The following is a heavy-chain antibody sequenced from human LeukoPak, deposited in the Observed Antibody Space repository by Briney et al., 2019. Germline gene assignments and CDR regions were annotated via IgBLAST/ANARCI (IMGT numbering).Heavy chain of an antibody. J-gene: IGHJ3*02. CDR3: ARSSGWHAFDI. CDR1: GGSISSGSYY. CDR2: IYTSGST. Sequence: PSQTLSLTCTVSGGSISSGSYYWSWIRQPAGKGLEWIGRIYTSGSTNYNPSLKSRVTISVDTSKNQFSLKLSSVTAADTAVYYCARSSGWHAFDIWGQGTMVTVSS. D-gene: IGHD6-19*01. V-gene: IGHV4-61*02.